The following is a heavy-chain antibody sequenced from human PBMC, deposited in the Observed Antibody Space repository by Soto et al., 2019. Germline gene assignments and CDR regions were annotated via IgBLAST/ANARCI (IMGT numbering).Heavy chain of an antibody. J-gene: IGHJ4*02. Sequence: GGSLRLSCAASGFTFSSYAMSWVRQAPGKGLEWVSAISGSGGSTYYADSVKGRFTISRDNSKNTLYLQINSLRAEDTAVYYCAKDRGSTSCSRECYFDYWGQGTLVTVSS. CDR3: AKDRGSTSCSRECYFDY. V-gene: IGHV3-23*01. D-gene: IGHD2-2*01. CDR1: GFTFSSYA. CDR2: ISGSGGST.